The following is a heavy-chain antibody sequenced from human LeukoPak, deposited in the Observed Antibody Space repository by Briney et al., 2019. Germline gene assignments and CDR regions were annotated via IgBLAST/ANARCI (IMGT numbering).Heavy chain of an antibody. CDR1: GGSISSGSYH. CDR3: ARTDFWSGYYFDY. Sequence: SETLSLTCTVSGGSISSGSYHWSWIRQPAGKGLEWIGRIYTSGSTNYNPSLKSRVTISVDTSKNQFSLKLSSVTAADTAVYYCARTDFWSGYYFDYWGQGTLVTVSS. D-gene: IGHD3-3*01. J-gene: IGHJ4*02. V-gene: IGHV4-61*02. CDR2: IYTSGST.